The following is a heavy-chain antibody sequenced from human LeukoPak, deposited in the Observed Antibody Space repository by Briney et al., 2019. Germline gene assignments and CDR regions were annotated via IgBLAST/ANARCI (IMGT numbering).Heavy chain of an antibody. D-gene: IGHD1-26*01. Sequence: PGGSLRLSCAASGFTFSNSGMSWVRQAPGKGLEWVSGIGGSTYYRDSVKGRFTISRDNSKNTLYLQMNSLRVEDTAVYYCAISSESYDYRGQGTLVTVSS. J-gene: IGHJ4*02. V-gene: IGHV3-23*01. CDR3: AISSESYDY. CDR2: IGGST. CDR1: GFTFSNSG.